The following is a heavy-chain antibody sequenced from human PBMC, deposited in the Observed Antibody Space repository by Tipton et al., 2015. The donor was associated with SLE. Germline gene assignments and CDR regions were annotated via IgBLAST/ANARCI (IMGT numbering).Heavy chain of an antibody. CDR3: AREEGGAFDI. V-gene: IGHV4-59*12. CDR1: GDSISNYY. CDR2: IYYSGTT. J-gene: IGHJ3*02. Sequence: TLSLTCIVSGDSISNYYWSWIRQPPGKGLEWIGYIYYSGTTNYNPSLKSRVTISVDTSKNQVSLKLTSVTAADTAVYYCAREEGGAFDIWGQGTMVTVSS. D-gene: IGHD3-16*01.